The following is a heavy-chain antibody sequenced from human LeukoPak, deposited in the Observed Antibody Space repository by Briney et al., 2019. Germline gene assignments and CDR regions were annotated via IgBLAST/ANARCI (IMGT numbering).Heavy chain of an antibody. V-gene: IGHV5-51*01. CDR2: IYPGDSDT. Sequence: GESLKISCKGSGYSFTSYWIGWVRQMPGKGLEWMGIIYPGDSDTRYSPSFQGQVTISADKSISTAYLQWSSLKASDTAMYYCARRDDSSGYAPPPFDYWGQGTLVSVSS. CDR1: GYSFTSYW. D-gene: IGHD3-22*01. CDR3: ARRDDSSGYAPPPFDY. J-gene: IGHJ4*02.